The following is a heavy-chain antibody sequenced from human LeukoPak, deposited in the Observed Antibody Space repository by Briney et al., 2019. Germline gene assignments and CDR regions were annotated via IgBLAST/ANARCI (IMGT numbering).Heavy chain of an antibody. Sequence: PGGSLRLSCAASGFTFSNAWMSWVRQAPGKGLEWVGRIKSKTDGGTTDYAAPVKGRFTISRDDSKNTLYLQMNSLKTEDTAVYYCTAERRSAAAGIIDYWGQGTLVTVSS. J-gene: IGHJ4*02. CDR2: IKSKTDGGTT. D-gene: IGHD6-13*01. CDR1: GFTFSNAW. V-gene: IGHV3-15*01. CDR3: TAERRSAAAGIIDY.